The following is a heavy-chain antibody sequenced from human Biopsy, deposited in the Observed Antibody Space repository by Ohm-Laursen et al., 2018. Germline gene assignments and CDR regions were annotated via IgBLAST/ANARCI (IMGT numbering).Heavy chain of an antibody. D-gene: IGHD1-26*01. V-gene: IGHV1-69*06. J-gene: IGHJ3*01. CDR2: IIPIFATP. CDR1: GGTFNSYT. Sequence: SVKVSCKTSGGTFNSYTINWVRQAPGRGLEWMGGIIPIFATPDYAQKFQGRGTITADRSTPTAYVEVSSLRSDDTAVFYCATDARWDLSLDAFHVWGQGTKVTVSS. CDR3: ATDARWDLSLDAFHV.